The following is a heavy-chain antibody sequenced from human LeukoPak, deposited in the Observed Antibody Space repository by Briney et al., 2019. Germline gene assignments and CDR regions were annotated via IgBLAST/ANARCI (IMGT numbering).Heavy chain of an antibody. CDR2: ISVIVGST. CDR1: GFTFSTYA. CDR3: AKDLYGAYYDFWSGYSPVDY. D-gene: IGHD3-3*01. V-gene: IGHV3-23*01. Sequence: GGSLRLSCAASGFTFSTYAMSWVRQAPGKGLEWVSAISVIVGSTYYADSVKGRFTISRENSKNTLYLQMNSLRAEDTAVYYCAKDLYGAYYDFWSGYSPVDYWGQGTLVTVSS. J-gene: IGHJ4*02.